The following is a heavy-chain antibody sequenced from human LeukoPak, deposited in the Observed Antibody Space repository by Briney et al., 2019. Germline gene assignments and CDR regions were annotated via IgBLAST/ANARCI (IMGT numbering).Heavy chain of an antibody. J-gene: IGHJ4*02. D-gene: IGHD3-22*01. V-gene: IGHV4-34*01. CDR3: ARLPYYYDSSGYYYFSFDY. CDR2: VNPSGST. Sequence: SETLSLTCAVYGGSFSGYYWSWVRQPPGKGLEWIGEVNPSGSTNYNPSLKSRVTISVDTSKNQFSLKLSSVTAADTAVYYCARLPYYYDSSGYYYFSFDYWGQGTLVTVSS. CDR1: GGSFSGYY.